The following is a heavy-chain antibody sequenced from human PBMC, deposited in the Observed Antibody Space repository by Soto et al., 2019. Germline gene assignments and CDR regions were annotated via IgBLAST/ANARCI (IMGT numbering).Heavy chain of an antibody. J-gene: IGHJ6*02. D-gene: IGHD6-19*01. CDR2: TYYRSKWYN. V-gene: IGHV6-1*01. CDR1: GDSVSSNSAA. Sequence: PSQTLSLTCAISGDSVSSNSAAWNWIRQSPSRGLEWLGRTYYRSKWYNDYAVSVKSRITINPDTSKNQFSLQLNSVTPEDTAVYYCARDKNSGGTTTNYYYGMDVWGQGTTVTVPS. CDR3: ARDKNSGGTTTNYYYGMDV.